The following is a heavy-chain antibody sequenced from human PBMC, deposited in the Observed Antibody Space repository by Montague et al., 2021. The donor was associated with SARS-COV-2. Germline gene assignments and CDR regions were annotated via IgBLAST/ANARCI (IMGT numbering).Heavy chain of an antibody. J-gene: IGHJ3*01. V-gene: IGHV4-39*02. Sequence: SETLSLTCTVSGGSITNNIDCWAWIRQPPGKGLEWIGSIYYTGNTYYNPSPKSRVTISVVTSKNHFTLKLSSVTAAETAVYYCARMKRYFDSSGSPSAFDFWGQGTKVTVSS. CDR3: ARMKRYFDSSGSPSAFDF. D-gene: IGHD3-22*01. CDR1: GGSITNNIDC. CDR2: IYYTGNT.